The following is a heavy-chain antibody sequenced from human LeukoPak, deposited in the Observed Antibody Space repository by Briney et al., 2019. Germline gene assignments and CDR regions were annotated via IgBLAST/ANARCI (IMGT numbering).Heavy chain of an antibody. CDR2: IYYSGST. Sequence: PSETLSLTCTVSGGSISSSSYYWGWIRQPPGRGLEWIGSIYYSGSTYYNPSLKSRVTISVDTSKNQFSLKLSSVTAADTAVYYCARVESGSYWFDPWGQGTLVTVSS. CDR3: ARVESGSYWFDP. J-gene: IGHJ5*02. V-gene: IGHV4-39*07. CDR1: GGSISSSSYY. D-gene: IGHD1-26*01.